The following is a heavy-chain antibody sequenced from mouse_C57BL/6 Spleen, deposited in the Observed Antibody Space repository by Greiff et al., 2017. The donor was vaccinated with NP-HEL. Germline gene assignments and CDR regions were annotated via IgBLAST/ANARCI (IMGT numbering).Heavy chain of an antibody. CDR2: IWSGGST. V-gene: IGHV2-2*01. Sequence: VQLVESGPGLVQPSQSLSITCTVSGFSLTSYGVHWVRQSPGKGLEWLGVIWSGGSTDYNAAFISRLSISKDNSKSQVFFKMNSLQADDTAIYYCARNSWDDAMDYWGQGTSVTVSS. CDR3: ARNSWDDAMDY. J-gene: IGHJ4*01. D-gene: IGHD4-1*01. CDR1: GFSLTSYG.